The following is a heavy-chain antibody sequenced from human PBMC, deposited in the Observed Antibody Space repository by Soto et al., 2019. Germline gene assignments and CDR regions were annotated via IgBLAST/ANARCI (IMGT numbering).Heavy chain of an antibody. Sequence: QVQLVQSGAEVKKSGSPVKVSCTASGGTFSSYSINWVRQAPGQGLEWMGGVIPIFGKPTYAQKFQGRLTITADKSTSTAYMELTSLRYDDTAVYYYARDRSYYYAMDVWGQGTTVTVSS. J-gene: IGHJ6*02. CDR3: ARDRSYYYAMDV. CDR1: GGTFSSYS. V-gene: IGHV1-69*06. CDR2: VIPIFGKP.